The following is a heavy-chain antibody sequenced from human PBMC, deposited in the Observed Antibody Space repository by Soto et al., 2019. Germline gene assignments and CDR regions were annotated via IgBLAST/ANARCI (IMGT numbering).Heavy chain of an antibody. CDR3: ARADFCSGGSCYPGTMEY. V-gene: IGHV1-18*01. D-gene: IGHD2-15*01. CDR1: GYTFSAYG. CDR2: ISAHNGNT. Sequence: QVQLVQSGAEVKKPGASVKVSCKASGYTFSAYGINWVRQAPGQGLEWVAWISAHNGNTTYAQKLQGRVTMTTDTTQSTAYMELRSLRCGDTAVYCCARADFCSGGSCYPGTMEYWGQGTMVTVSS. J-gene: IGHJ4*02.